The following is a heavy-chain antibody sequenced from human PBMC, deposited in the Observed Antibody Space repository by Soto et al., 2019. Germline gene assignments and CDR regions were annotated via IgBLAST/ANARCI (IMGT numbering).Heavy chain of an antibody. CDR2: INPATGAA. Sequence: QLHLVQSGAVVKKPGASVTVSCSASGYPVTAYYMHWVRQAPGRGLEWMGGINPATGAAKYTQTFQGRVTVTRDTSAGTVFMELSGLESAETAVFYCARGGGVGVAGSAAFDMWGQGTLVTVSS. V-gene: IGHV1-2*02. J-gene: IGHJ3*02. CDR3: ARGGGVGVAGSAAFDM. CDR1: GYPVTAYY. D-gene: IGHD3-3*01.